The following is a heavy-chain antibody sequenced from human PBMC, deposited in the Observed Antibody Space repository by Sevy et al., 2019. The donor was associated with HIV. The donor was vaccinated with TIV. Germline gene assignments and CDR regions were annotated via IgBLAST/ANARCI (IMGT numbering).Heavy chain of an antibody. V-gene: IGHV3-23*01. CDR1: GFTFSSYA. J-gene: IGHJ4*02. CDR3: AKPMLFWSGYQEDY. Sequence: GGSLRLSCAASGFTFSSYAMSWVRQAPGKGLEWVSAISGSGGSTYYADSVKGRFTIPRDNSKNTLYLQMNSLRAEDTAVYYCAKPMLFWSGYQEDYWGQGTLVTVSS. CDR2: ISGSGGST. D-gene: IGHD3-3*01.